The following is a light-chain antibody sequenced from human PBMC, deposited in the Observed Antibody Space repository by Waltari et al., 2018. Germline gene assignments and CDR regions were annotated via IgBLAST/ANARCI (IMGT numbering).Light chain of an antibody. CDR1: SNDVGIHNF. Sequence: QSALTQPASVSGSPGQSITVPCTGISNDVGIHNFVSWYQHHPGKAPKVVIYDVSYRPSVVSDRFSGSKSGNTASLTISGLQAEDEADYYCSSYTSNNAVFGGGTKLTVL. CDR2: DVS. V-gene: IGLV2-14*03. J-gene: IGLJ3*02. CDR3: SSYTSNNAV.